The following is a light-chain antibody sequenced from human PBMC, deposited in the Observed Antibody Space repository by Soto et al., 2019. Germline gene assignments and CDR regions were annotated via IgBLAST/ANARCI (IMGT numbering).Light chain of an antibody. CDR1: SSDIGAYNY. CDR2: DVS. V-gene: IGLV2-14*03. J-gene: IGLJ2*01. CDR3: SSYSSSDTLVV. Sequence: QSVLTQPASVSGSPGQSIIISCTGTSSDIGAYNYVSWYRQHPGKAPKLILYDVSYRPSGVGNRFSGSKSGNTASLTISGLQAEDEADYYCSSYSSSDTLVVFGGGTQLTVL.